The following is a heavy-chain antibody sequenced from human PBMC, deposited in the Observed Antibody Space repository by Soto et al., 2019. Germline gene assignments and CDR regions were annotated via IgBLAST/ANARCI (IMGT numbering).Heavy chain of an antibody. J-gene: IGHJ6*02. D-gene: IGHD5-18*01. CDR1: GYTLTELS. CDR3: TTGGPDTATATGYYYGMDV. Sequence: ASVKVSCKVSGYTLTELSMHWVRQAPGKGLEWMGGFDPEDGETIYAQKFQGRVTMTEDTSTDTAYMELSSLRSEDTAVYYCTTGGPDTATATGYYYGMDVWGQGTTVTVSS. CDR2: FDPEDGET. V-gene: IGHV1-24*01.